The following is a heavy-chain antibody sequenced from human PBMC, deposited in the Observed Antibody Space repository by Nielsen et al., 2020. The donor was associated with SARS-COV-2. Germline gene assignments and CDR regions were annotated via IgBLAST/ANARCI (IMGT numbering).Heavy chain of an antibody. CDR2: IDGNGRNI. Sequence: SLKISCAASGFPFSSYEMNWVRQALGKALEWLSYIDGNGRNIFYPDSVKGRFTISRDDAENSLSLQMNSLRAEDTAVYYCARESVTGTDAFDIWGQGTVVTVSS. D-gene: IGHD6-19*01. V-gene: IGHV3-48*03. CDR3: ARESVTGTDAFDI. J-gene: IGHJ3*02. CDR1: GFPFSSYE.